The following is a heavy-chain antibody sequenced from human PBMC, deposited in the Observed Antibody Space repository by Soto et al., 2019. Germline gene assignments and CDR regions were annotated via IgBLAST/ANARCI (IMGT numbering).Heavy chain of an antibody. CDR3: AKDTSPYSSSWTVFDY. CDR1: GFTFSSYW. D-gene: IGHD6-13*01. CDR2: ISSSGGST. Sequence: PGGSLRLSCAASGFTFSSYWMHWVRQAPGKGLVWVSGISSSGGSTSYADSVKGRFTISRDNSKNTLYLQMNSLRAEDTAVYYCAKDTSPYSSSWTVFDYWGQGTLVTVPQ. J-gene: IGHJ4*02. V-gene: IGHV3-23*01.